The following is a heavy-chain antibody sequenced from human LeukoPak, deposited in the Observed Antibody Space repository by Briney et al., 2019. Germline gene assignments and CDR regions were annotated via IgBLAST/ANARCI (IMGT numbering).Heavy chain of an antibody. CDR2: ISAYNGNT. CDR3: ARVDAAMGQDAFDI. CDR1: GYTFASYG. Sequence: ASVKVSCKASGYTFASYGISWVRQAPGQGLEWMGWISAYNGNTNYAQKLQGRVTMTTDTSTSTAYMELRSLRSDDTAVYYCARVDAAMGQDAFDIWGQGTMVTVSS. V-gene: IGHV1-18*01. J-gene: IGHJ3*02. D-gene: IGHD5-18*01.